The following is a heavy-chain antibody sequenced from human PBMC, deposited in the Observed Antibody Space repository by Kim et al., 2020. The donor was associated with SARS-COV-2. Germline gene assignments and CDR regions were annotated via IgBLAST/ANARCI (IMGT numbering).Heavy chain of an antibody. Sequence: SETLSLTCAVYGGSFSGYYWSWIRQPPGKGLEWIGEINHSGSTNYNPSLKSRVTISVDTSKNQFSLKLSSVTAADTAVYYCVGYDSSGYQHDYWGQGTLVTVSS. CDR1: GGSFSGYY. V-gene: IGHV4-34*01. CDR2: INHSGST. D-gene: IGHD3-22*01. J-gene: IGHJ4*02. CDR3: VGYDSSGYQHDY.